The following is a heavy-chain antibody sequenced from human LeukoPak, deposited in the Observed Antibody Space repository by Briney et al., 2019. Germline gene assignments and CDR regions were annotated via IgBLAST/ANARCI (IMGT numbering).Heavy chain of an antibody. CDR1: GGSISSYY. J-gene: IGHJ3*02. CDR2: IYTSGST. Sequence: SETLSLTCTVSGGSISSYYWSWIRQPAGKGLEWIGRIYTSGSTNYNPSLKSRVTMSVDTSKNQFSLKLSSVTAADTAVYYCARVLYSSGWYVHAFDIWGQGTMVTVSS. CDR3: ARVLYSSGWYVHAFDI. D-gene: IGHD6-19*01. V-gene: IGHV4-4*07.